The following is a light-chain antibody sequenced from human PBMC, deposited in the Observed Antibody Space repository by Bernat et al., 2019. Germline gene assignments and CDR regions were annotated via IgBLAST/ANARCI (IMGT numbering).Light chain of an antibody. J-gene: IGKJ2*01. CDR2: GTS. Sequence: EIVLTQSPGTLSLSPGETATLSCRASQSVSSIYLAWYQQKPGQAPRLLIYGTSSRATGIPDRFSGSVSGTDFTLTISRLEPEDFAVYYCQQYGNSPPAYTFGQGTKLEIQ. CDR1: QSVSSIY. V-gene: IGKV3-20*01. CDR3: QQYGNSPPAYT.